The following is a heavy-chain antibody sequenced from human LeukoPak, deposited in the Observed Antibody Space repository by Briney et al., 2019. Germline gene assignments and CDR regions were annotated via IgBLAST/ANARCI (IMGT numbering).Heavy chain of an antibody. J-gene: IGHJ4*02. D-gene: IGHD4-11*01. Sequence: GGSLRLSCAASGFSFSHFGMHWVRQVPGRGLEWVAVIWNDGSSKYYADSVKGRFTISRDNFQNRVDLHMTSLVVEDTAIYYCAKDAQRGFDYSNSLEYWGQGTLVTVSS. CDR1: GFSFSHFG. CDR2: IWNDGSSK. V-gene: IGHV3-33*06. CDR3: AKDAQRGFDYSNSLEY.